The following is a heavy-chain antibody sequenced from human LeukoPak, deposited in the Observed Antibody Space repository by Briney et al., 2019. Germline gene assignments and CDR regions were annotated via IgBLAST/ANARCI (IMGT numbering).Heavy chain of an antibody. V-gene: IGHV1-8*01. Sequence: GASVKVSCKASGYTFTSYDINWVRQATGQGLEWMGWMNPNSGNTGYAQKFQGRVTMTRDTSISTAYMELRSLRSEDTAVYYCARGLGVPGVYPDLLFWGQGTLVTVSS. CDR3: ARGLGVPGVYPDLLF. D-gene: IGHD2-2*01. CDR1: GYTFTSYD. CDR2: MNPNSGNT. J-gene: IGHJ4*02.